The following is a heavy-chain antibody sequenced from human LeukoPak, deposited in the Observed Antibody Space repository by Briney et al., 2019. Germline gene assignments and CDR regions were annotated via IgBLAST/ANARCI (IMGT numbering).Heavy chain of an antibody. CDR2: ISAYNGNT. J-gene: IGHJ6*02. D-gene: IGHD6-19*01. CDR3: AREGQWLAYYYYYGMDV. CDR1: GYTFTSYG. Sequence: GASVKVSCKASGYTFTSYGISWVRQAPGQGLEWMGWISAYNGNTNYAQKLQGRVTMTTDTSTSTAYMELRSLRSDDTAAYYCAREGQWLAYYYYYGMDVWGQGTTVTVSS. V-gene: IGHV1-18*01.